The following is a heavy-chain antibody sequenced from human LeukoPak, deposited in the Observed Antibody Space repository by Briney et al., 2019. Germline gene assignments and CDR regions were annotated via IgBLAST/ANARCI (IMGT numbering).Heavy chain of an antibody. CDR2: IYSGVDT. D-gene: IGHD3-22*01. V-gene: IGHV3-66*01. CDR1: GFTVSSNY. J-gene: IGHJ3*02. CDR3: ARERYDSSAYGHDAFDI. Sequence: GGSLRLSCAASGFTVSSNYMSWVSQAPGKGLEWVSVIYSGVDTYYADSVKGRFTISRDNPKNTLFLQMNSLRAEDTAVYFCARERYDSSAYGHDAFDIWGQGTRVTVSS.